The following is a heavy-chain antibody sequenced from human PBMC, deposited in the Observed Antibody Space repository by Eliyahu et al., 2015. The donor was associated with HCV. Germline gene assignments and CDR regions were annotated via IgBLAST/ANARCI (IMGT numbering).Heavy chain of an antibody. CDR3: TRGGDAFDP. V-gene: IGHV3-13*01. J-gene: IGHJ5*02. CDR2: IDTAGDT. D-gene: IGHD3-16*01. Sequence: EVQLVESGGGLVQPGGSLRLXCAASXFTFSSYDMHWVRQPIGRGLEWVSAIDTAGDTYYAVSVKGRFTISRENAKNSLYLQMNSLKAGDTAVYYCTRGGDAFDPWGQGTLVTVSS. CDR1: XFTFSSYD.